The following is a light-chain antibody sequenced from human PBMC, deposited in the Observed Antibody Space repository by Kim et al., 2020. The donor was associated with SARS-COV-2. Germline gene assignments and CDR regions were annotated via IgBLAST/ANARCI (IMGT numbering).Light chain of an antibody. CDR3: QAWDSSNWV. CDR2: QYS. V-gene: IGLV3-1*01. Sequence: SYELTQPPSVSVSPGQTASITCSGDKLGDKYACWYQQKPGQSPVLVIYQYSKRPSGIPERFSGSNSGNTATLTISGTQAMDEADYYCQAWDSSNWVFGGGTQLTVL. CDR1: KLGDKY. J-gene: IGLJ3*02.